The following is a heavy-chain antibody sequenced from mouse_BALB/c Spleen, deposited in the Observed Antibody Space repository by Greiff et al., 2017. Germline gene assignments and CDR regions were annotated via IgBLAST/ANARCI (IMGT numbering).Heavy chain of an antibody. D-gene: IGHD1-1*01. Sequence: QVQLQQSGAELARPGASVKLSCKASGYTFTSYWMQWVKQRPGQGLEWIGAIYPGDGDTRYTQKFKGKATLTADKSSSTAYMQLSSLASEDSAVYYCARFPITTVGGYAMDYWGQGTSVTVSS. CDR2: IYPGDGDT. CDR1: GYTFTSYW. J-gene: IGHJ4*01. V-gene: IGHV1-87*01. CDR3: ARFPITTVGGYAMDY.